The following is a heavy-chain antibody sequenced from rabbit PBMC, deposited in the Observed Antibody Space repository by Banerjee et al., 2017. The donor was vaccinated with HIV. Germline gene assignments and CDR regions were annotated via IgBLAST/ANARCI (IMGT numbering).Heavy chain of an antibody. J-gene: IGHJ4*01. Sequence: QSLEESGGGLVKPGASLTLTCTASGIDFSSYYYMCWVRQAPGKGLEWIACIYTRGTSTYYASWAKGRFTISKTSSTTVTLQMTSLTAADTATYFCARGMYGSGSAPNYFNLWGPGTLVTVS. D-gene: IGHD5-1*01. CDR2: IYTRGTST. CDR3: ARGMYGSGSAPNYFNL. CDR1: GIDFSSYYY. V-gene: IGHV1S40*01.